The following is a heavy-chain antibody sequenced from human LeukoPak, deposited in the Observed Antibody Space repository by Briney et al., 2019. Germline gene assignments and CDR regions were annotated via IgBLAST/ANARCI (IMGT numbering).Heavy chain of an antibody. V-gene: IGHV3-9*01. D-gene: IGHD3-16*01. CDR3: ARSVAYYYYGMDI. CDR1: GFTFDDYA. Sequence: PGGSLRLSCAASGFTFDDYAMHWVRQAPGKGLEWDSGISWNSGSIGYVDSVKGRFTISRDNAKNSLYLQMNSLRVEDTALYYCARSVAYYYYGMDIWGQGTTVTVSS. CDR2: ISWNSGSI. J-gene: IGHJ6*01.